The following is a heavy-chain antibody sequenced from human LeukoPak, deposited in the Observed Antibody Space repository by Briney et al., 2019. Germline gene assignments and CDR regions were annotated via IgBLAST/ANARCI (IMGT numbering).Heavy chain of an antibody. D-gene: IGHD1-26*01. V-gene: IGHV3-23*01. Sequence: PGGSLRLSCAASGFTFSTYAMNWVRQAPGEGLEWVSSIRSSGVDTYYADSVEGRFTISRDNSKNTLYLQMNSLRVEDTAIYYCAKGINSGSYYYFDYWGQGTLATVSS. CDR1: GFTFSTYA. CDR2: IRSSGVDT. CDR3: AKGINSGSYYYFDY. J-gene: IGHJ4*02.